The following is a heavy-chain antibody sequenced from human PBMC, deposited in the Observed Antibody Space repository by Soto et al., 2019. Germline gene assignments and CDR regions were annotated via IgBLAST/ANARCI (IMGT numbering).Heavy chain of an antibody. CDR1: GGSISSSSYY. Sequence: SETLSLTCTVSGGSISSSSYYWGWIRQPPGKGLECIGSIYYSGSTYYNPSLKSRVTISVDTSKNQFSLKLSSVTAADTAVYYCARHLVAGTADFDYWGQGTLVTVSS. J-gene: IGHJ4*02. CDR3: ARHLVAGTADFDY. V-gene: IGHV4-39*01. CDR2: IYYSGST. D-gene: IGHD6-19*01.